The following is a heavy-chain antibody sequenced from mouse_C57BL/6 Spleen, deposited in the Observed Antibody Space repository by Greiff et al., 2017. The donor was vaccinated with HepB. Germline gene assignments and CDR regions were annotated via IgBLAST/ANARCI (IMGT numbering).Heavy chain of an antibody. CDR2: FYPGSGSI. V-gene: IGHV1-62-2*01. CDR1: GYTFTEYT. Sequence: QVQLKQSGAELVKPGASVKLSCKASGYTFTEYTIHWVKQRSGQGLEWIGWFYPGSGSIKYNEKFKDKATLTADKSSSTVYMELSRLTSEDSAVYFCARHEGGIYYGYDDYAMDYWGQGTSVTVSS. J-gene: IGHJ4*01. D-gene: IGHD2-2*01. CDR3: ARHEGGIYYGYDDYAMDY.